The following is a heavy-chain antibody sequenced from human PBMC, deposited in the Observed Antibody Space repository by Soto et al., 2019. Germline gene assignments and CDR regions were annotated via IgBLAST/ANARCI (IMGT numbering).Heavy chain of an antibody. CDR2: IYTSGST. CDR3: ARDQGYSSGWSSGLDP. V-gene: IGHV4-4*07. D-gene: IGHD6-19*01. J-gene: IGHJ5*02. Sequence: SETLSLTCTVSGGSISSYYWSWIRQPAGKGLEWIGRIYTSGSTNYNPSLKSRVTMSVDTSKNQFSLKLSPVTAADTAVYYCARDQGYSSGWSSGLDPWGQGTLVTVSS. CDR1: GGSISSYY.